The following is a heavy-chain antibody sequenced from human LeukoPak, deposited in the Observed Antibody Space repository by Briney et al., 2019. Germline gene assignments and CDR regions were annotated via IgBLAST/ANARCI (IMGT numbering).Heavy chain of an antibody. J-gene: IGHJ4*02. CDR3: ARSWCTSTSCYSPRY. Sequence: ASVKVSCKASGYTFTSYYMHWVRQAPGQGLEWMGIINPSGGSTSYAQKFQGRVTMTRDMSASTVYMELSSLRSEDTAVYYCARSWCTSTSCYSPRYWGQGTLVTVSS. V-gene: IGHV1-46*01. D-gene: IGHD2-2*02. CDR1: GYTFTSYY. CDR2: INPSGGST.